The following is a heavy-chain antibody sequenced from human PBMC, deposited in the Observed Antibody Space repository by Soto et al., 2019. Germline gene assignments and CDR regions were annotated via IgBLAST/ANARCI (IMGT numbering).Heavy chain of an antibody. V-gene: IGHV4-61*03. CDR2: IYNTGST. CDR1: GVSVYSDNYY. CDR3: AREYSSSPEAVDF. Sequence: LSLTCTVSGVSVYSDNYYWSWIRQPPGKGLEWIGHIYNTGSTTYNPSLKSRVTISLDTSRNHFSLSLNSVTAADTAVFYCAREYSSSPEAVDFWGRGTLVTVSS. J-gene: IGHJ4*02. D-gene: IGHD6-6*01.